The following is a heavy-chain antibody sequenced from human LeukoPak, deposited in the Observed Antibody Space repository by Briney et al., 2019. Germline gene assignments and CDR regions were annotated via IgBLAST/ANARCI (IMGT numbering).Heavy chain of an antibody. CDR3: ARAPWEYYYDSSGYYYFDY. V-gene: IGHV4-4*02. CDR2: IYHSGST. CDR1: GGSISSSNW. J-gene: IGHJ4*02. D-gene: IGHD3-22*01. Sequence: SGTPSLTCAVSGGSISSSNWWSWVRQPPGKGLEWIGEIYHSGSTNYNPSLKSRVTISVDKSKNQFSLKLSSVTAADTAVYYCARAPWEYYYDSSGYYYFDYWGQGTLVTVSS.